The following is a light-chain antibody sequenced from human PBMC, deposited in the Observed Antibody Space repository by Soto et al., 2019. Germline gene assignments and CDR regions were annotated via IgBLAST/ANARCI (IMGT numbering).Light chain of an antibody. Sequence: PGERATLSCRASQSVNENLFLYQQKSGQPPRLLIYGASSRATGIPDRFSGSGSGTDFTLTISSLQPEDFATYYCLQDYNYPVTFGQGTKVDI. CDR2: GAS. CDR1: QSVNEN. CDR3: LQDYNYPVT. V-gene: IGKV3D-7*01. J-gene: IGKJ1*01.